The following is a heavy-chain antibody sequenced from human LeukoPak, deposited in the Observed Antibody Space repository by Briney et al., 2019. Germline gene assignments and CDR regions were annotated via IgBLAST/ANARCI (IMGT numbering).Heavy chain of an antibody. CDR2: ISNSGSTK. CDR3: AAVIDY. Sequence: GGSLRLSCAASGFTFSSYSMNWIRQAPGKGLEWISYISNSGSTKYYADSVKGRFTISRDNAKNSLYLQMNSLRAEDTAVYYCAAVIDYWGQGTLVTVSS. V-gene: IGHV3-48*04. J-gene: IGHJ4*02. CDR1: GFTFSSYS.